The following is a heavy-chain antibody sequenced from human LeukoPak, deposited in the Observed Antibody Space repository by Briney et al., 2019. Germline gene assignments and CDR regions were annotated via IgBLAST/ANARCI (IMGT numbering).Heavy chain of an antibody. D-gene: IGHD1-26*01. V-gene: IGHV3-30*03. CDR3: ARVRLGASYYYYYYMDV. CDR2: ISYDGSNI. CDR1: GFSFSSNG. Sequence: GGSLRLSCAASGFSFSSNGMHWVRQASGKGLEWVAVISYDGSNIHYADSVKGRFTVSRDNSKNTLYLQMNSLRAEDTAVYYCARVRLGASYYYYYYMDVWGKGTTVTVSS. J-gene: IGHJ6*03.